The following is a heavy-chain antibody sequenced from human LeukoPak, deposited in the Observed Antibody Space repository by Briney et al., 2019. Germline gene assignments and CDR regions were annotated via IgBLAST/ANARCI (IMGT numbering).Heavy chain of an antibody. Sequence: GGSLRHSCAASGFTFGTYWMSWVRQAPGEGLEWVANINQDASEKYYVDSVRGRFTISRDNAKNSLYLQMNSLRADDTAIYYCARDHVVGATNFDYWGQGTLVTVSS. CDR1: GFTFGTYW. J-gene: IGHJ4*02. D-gene: IGHD1-26*01. CDR3: ARDHVVGATNFDY. CDR2: INQDASEK. V-gene: IGHV3-7*01.